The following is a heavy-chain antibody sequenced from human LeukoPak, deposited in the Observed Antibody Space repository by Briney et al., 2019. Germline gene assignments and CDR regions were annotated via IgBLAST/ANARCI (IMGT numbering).Heavy chain of an antibody. D-gene: IGHD4-17*01. V-gene: IGHV1-2*04. Sequence: ASVKVSCKASGYTFTGYYMHWVRQAPGQGLEWMGWINPNSGGTNYAQKFQGWVTMTRDTSISTAYMELSRLRSDDTAVYYCARGTTVDYYYGMDVWGQGTTVTVSS. CDR2: INPNSGGT. CDR1: GYTFTGYY. CDR3: ARGTTVDYYYGMDV. J-gene: IGHJ6*02.